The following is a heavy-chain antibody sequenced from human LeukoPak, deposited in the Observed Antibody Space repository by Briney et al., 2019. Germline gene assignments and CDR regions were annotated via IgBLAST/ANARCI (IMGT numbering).Heavy chain of an antibody. J-gene: IGHJ4*02. Sequence: GSLRLSCAASGFTFSSYSMDWVRQAPGKGLEWVSYISSSSSTIYYADSVKGRFTISRDNAKNSLYLQMNSLRAEDTAVYYCARGPRAWSFDYWGQGALVTVSS. CDR1: GFTFSSYS. CDR2: ISSSSSTI. D-gene: IGHD6-19*01. CDR3: ARGPRAWSFDY. V-gene: IGHV3-48*04.